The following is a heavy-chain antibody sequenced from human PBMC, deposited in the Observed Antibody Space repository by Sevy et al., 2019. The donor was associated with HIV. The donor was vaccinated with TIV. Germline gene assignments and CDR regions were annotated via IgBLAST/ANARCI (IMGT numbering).Heavy chain of an antibody. V-gene: IGHV1-18*01. Sequence: ASVKVSCRASGFTFTSYGFSWVRQAPGQGLEWMGWISAHNANTNYPQKFLNRVTMTTDTSTNTAYMELRSLRFDDTAMYYCARDRRFPTVVTSDAFDGWGQWTLVTVSS. J-gene: IGHJ3*01. CDR3: ARDRRFPTVVTSDAFDG. CDR2: ISAHNANT. CDR1: GFTFTSYG. D-gene: IGHD2-15*01.